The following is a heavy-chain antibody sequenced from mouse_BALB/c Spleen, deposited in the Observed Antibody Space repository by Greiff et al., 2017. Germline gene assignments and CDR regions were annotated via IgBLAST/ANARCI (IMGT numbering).Heavy chain of an antibody. J-gene: IGHJ2*01. D-gene: IGHD2-3*01. CDR1: GYSFTSYW. CDR2: IDPSDSET. CDR3: AREDGYYGYFDY. Sequence: QVQLQQSGPQLVRPGASVKISCKASGYSFTSYWMHWVKQRPGQGLEWIGMIDPSDSETRLNQKFKDKATLTVDKSSSTAYMQLSSPTSEDSAVYDCAREDGYYGYFDYWGQGTTLTVSS. V-gene: IGHV1S127*01.